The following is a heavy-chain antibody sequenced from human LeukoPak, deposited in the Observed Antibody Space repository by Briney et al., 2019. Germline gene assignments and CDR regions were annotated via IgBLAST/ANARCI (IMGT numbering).Heavy chain of an antibody. CDR1: GFTFSSYE. CDR3: AELGITMIGGV. Sequence: PGGSLRLSCAASGFTFSSYEMNWVRQAPGKGLEWVSYISSSGSTIYYADSVKGRFTISRDNAKNSLYLQMNSLRAEDTAVYYCAELGITMIGGVWDEGTTVTISS. V-gene: IGHV3-48*03. D-gene: IGHD3-10*02. CDR2: ISSSGSTI. J-gene: IGHJ6*04.